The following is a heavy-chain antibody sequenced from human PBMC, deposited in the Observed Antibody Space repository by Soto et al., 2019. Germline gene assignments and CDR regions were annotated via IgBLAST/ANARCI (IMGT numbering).Heavy chain of an antibody. J-gene: IGHJ4*02. Sequence: QVQLVQSGAEVKKPGASVKVSCKASGYTFTSYGISWVRQAPGQGLEWMGWISAYNGNTNYAQKLQGRVTMTTDTPTSHAYMELRSLRSDVTAVYYCARGGARVAVADSGSDYWGQGTLVTDSS. CDR1: GYTFTSYG. D-gene: IGHD6-19*01. CDR3: ARGGARVAVADSGSDY. CDR2: ISAYNGNT. V-gene: IGHV1-18*01.